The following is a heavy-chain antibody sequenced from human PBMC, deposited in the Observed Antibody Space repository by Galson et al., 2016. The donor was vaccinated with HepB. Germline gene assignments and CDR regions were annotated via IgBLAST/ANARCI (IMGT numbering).Heavy chain of an antibody. CDR2: INAGNGNT. CDR3: AREQGYSYADWFDP. D-gene: IGHD5-18*01. Sequence: SVKVSCKASGYTFTSYVIHWVRQAPGQRLEWMGWINAGNGNTKYPQNFQGRVTITRDTSASTAYMELSSLRSEDTAVYYCAREQGYSYADWFDPWGQGTLVTVSS. V-gene: IGHV1-3*01. J-gene: IGHJ5*02. CDR1: GYTFTSYV.